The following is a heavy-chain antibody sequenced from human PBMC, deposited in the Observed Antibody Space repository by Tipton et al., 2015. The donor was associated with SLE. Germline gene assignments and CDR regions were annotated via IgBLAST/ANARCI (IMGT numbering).Heavy chain of an antibody. V-gene: IGHV1-8*02. CDR2: MNCHTGRT. CDR1: GYTFTSFE. D-gene: IGHD5-12*01. J-gene: IGHJ4*02. CDR3: ARDQAGEDTVGSVGSCFDY. Sequence: QLVQSGAEVKEPGASVKVSCEASGYTFTSFEINWVRQAPGQGLEWVAWMNCHTGRTGNAQKFQGRVTLTADTSTSAVSLELRSLRSDDTAVYYCARDQAGEDTVGSVGSCFDYWGQGTLVTVSS.